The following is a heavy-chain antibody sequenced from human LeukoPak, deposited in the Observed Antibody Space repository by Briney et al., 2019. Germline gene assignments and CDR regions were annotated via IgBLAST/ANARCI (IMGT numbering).Heavy chain of an antibody. CDR1: GFTFSSYS. CDR2: ISSSSSYI. Sequence: PGGSLRLSCAASGFTFSSYSTNWVRQAPGKGLEWVSSISSSSSYIYYADSVKGRFTISRDNAKNSLYLQMNSLRAEDTAVYYCARVTAYYYDSSGYFDQWGQGTLVTVSS. CDR3: ARVTAYYYDSSGYFDQ. J-gene: IGHJ4*02. D-gene: IGHD3-22*01. V-gene: IGHV3-21*01.